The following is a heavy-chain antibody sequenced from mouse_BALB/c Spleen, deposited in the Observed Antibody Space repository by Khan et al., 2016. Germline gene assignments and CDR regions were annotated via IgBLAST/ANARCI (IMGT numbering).Heavy chain of an antibody. CDR3: ASYYDYDGGFAY. J-gene: IGHJ3*01. V-gene: IGHV2-6-7*01. D-gene: IGHD2-4*01. Sequence: QVQLKQSGPGLVAPSQSLSITCTVSEFSLTGFSVNWVRQPPGKGLEWLGMIWGDGSTDYNSALKSRLSFNKDDSKSQVFLKMNSLQTDDTARYFCASYYDYDGGFAYWGQGTLVTVSA. CDR2: IWGDGST. CDR1: EFSLTGFS.